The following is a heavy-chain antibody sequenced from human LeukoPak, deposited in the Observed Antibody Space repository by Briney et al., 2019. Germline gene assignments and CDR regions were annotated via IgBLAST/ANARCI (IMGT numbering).Heavy chain of an antibody. J-gene: IGHJ4*02. Sequence: GGSLRLSCAASGFTFISYAMSWVRQAPGKGLEWVSAISGSDSTYYADSVKGRFTISRDNSKNTLYLQMNSLRAGDTAIYYCAKGVRFLDWWILDYWGQGSLVTVSS. CDR2: ISGSDST. V-gene: IGHV3-23*01. CDR1: GFTFISYA. CDR3: AKGVRFLDWWILDY. D-gene: IGHD3-9*01.